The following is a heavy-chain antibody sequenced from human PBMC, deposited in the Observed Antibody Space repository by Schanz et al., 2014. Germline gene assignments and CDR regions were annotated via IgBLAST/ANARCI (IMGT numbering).Heavy chain of an antibody. J-gene: IGHJ4*02. V-gene: IGHV3-30-3*01. CDR2: ISYDGSNK. CDR1: GFTLSNYA. D-gene: IGHD2-15*01. Sequence: QVQLVESGGGVVQPGRSLRLSCAAYGFTLSNYAMHWVRQAPGKGLEWVAVISYDGSNKYYADSVKGRFTISRDNSKNTLYLQMNTLRAEDTAVYYCARDRGYCSGGSCLTFDYWGQGTLVTVSS. CDR3: ARDRGYCSGGSCLTFDY.